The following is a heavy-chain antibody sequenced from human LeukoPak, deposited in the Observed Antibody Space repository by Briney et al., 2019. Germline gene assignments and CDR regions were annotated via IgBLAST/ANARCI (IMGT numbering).Heavy chain of an antibody. V-gene: IGHV1-8*01. D-gene: IGHD3-22*01. CDR3: ARVGPYYYDSSGIWF. CDR1: GYTFTSYD. CDR2: MNPNSGNT. Sequence: GASVKVSCKASGYTFTSYDINWVRQATGQGLEWMGWMNPNSGNTGYAQKFQGRVTMTRNTSISTAYMELSSLRSEDTAVYYCARVGPYYYDSSGIWFWGQGTLVTASS. J-gene: IGHJ4*02.